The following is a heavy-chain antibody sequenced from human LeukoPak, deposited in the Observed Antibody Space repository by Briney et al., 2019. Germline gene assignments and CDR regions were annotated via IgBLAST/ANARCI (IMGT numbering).Heavy chain of an antibody. J-gene: IGHJ4*02. CDR1: GFTFSSYW. CDR2: ISGSGGST. CDR3: AKDKGLSGVYYFAY. V-gene: IGHV3-23*01. Sequence: PGGSLRLSCAASGFTFSSYWMHWVRQAPGKGLEWVSAISGSGGSTYYADSVKGRFTISRDNSMNTLYLHMNTLRAEDTAIYYCAKDKGLSGVYYFAYWGQGTLITVSS. D-gene: IGHD5-12*01.